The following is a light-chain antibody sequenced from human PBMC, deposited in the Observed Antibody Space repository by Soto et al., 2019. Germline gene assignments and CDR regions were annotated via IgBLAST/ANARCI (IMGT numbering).Light chain of an antibody. CDR1: QSVGSY. V-gene: IGKV3-11*01. J-gene: IGKJ4*01. CDR2: DAS. CDR3: QQRSNWPLT. Sequence: EIVLTQSPVTLSLSPGERAALSCRASQSVGSYLAWYQQKPGQPPRLLIYDASNRATGIPARFSGSGSGTDFTLTISSLEPEDFAVYFCQQRSNWPLTFGGGTKVEIK.